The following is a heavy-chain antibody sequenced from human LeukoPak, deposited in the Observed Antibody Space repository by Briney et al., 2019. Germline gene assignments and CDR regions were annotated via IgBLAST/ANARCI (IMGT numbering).Heavy chain of an antibody. D-gene: IGHD6-19*01. V-gene: IGHV4-59*08. CDR2: IYYSGST. CDR1: GDSIRSYY. J-gene: IGHJ4*02. Sequence: SETLSLTCTVSGDSIRSYYWSWIRQPPGKGLEWIGYIYYSGSTNYNPSLKSRVTISVDTSKNQFSLKLSSVTAADSAVYYCARLGGSSVYWGQGTLVTVSS. CDR3: ARLGGSSVY.